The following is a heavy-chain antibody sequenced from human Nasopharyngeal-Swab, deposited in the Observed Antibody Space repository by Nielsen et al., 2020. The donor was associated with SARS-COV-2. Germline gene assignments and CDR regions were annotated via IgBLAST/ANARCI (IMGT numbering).Heavy chain of an antibody. CDR2: INWNGGST. CDR1: GFTFSSYA. D-gene: IGHD3-10*01. CDR3: ARGGITMVRGVTASDYYYYYMDV. V-gene: IGHV3-20*01. Sequence: GESLKISCAASGFTFSSYAMSWVRQAPGKGLEWVSGINWNGGSTGYADSVKGRFTISRDNAKNSLYLQMNSLRAEDTALYHCARGGITMVRGVTASDYYYYYMDVWGKGTTVTVSS. J-gene: IGHJ6*03.